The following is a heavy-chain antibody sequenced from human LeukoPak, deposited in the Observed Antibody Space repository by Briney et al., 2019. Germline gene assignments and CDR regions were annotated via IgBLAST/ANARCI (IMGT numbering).Heavy chain of an antibody. CDR2: IYYSGST. Sequence: SETLSLTCTVSGGSISSSSYYWGWIRQPPGKGLEWIGSIYYSGSTYYNPSLKSRVTISVDTSKNQFSLKLSSVTAADTAVYYCASQGDSSGTVFDCWGQGTLVTVSS. CDR3: ASQGDSSGTVFDC. CDR1: GGSISSSSYY. V-gene: IGHV4-39*01. J-gene: IGHJ4*02. D-gene: IGHD3-22*01.